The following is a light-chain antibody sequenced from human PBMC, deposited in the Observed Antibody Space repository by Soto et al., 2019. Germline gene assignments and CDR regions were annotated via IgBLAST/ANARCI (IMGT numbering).Light chain of an antibody. Sequence: DIQMTQSPSSVSASVGDRVTITCRASQGVSTWLAWYQQKPGKAPNLLIYTASSLQSGVPSRFSGSGSGTDFTLSINSLQPEDFATYYCQQAYSFPITSGHGTRLEIK. CDR3: QQAYSFPIT. CDR1: QGVSTW. CDR2: TAS. J-gene: IGKJ5*01. V-gene: IGKV1-12*01.